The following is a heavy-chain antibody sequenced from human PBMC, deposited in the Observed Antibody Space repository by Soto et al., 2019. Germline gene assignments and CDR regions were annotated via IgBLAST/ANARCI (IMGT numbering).Heavy chain of an antibody. V-gene: IGHV4-39*01. CDR2: IYYSGST. CDR3: ERQGGGNPDFVY. CDR1: GGSISSSSYY. D-gene: IGHD2-15*01. Sequence: QLQLQESGPGLVKPSETLSLTCTVSGGSISSSSYYWGWIRQPPGKGLEWIGSIYYSGSTYSNPSLKGRVTISVDTTKTQFSLMLSSVTAAYAAVYYCERQGGGNPDFVYWGQGTLVTVSS. J-gene: IGHJ4*02.